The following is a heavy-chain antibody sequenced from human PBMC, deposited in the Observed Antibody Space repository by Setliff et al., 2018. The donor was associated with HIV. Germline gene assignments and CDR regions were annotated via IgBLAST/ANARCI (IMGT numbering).Heavy chain of an antibody. J-gene: IGHJ3*02. V-gene: IGHV4-38-2*01. CDR1: GYSISNGYY. Sequence: PSLTCAVSGYSISNGYYWGWLRQSPGKGLEWIGSMFHSGNTYYNPSLESRVSMSVDASTNQVSLQLSSVTAADTAVYYCARGKSGSYDAYDMWGQGTMVTVSS. CDR2: MFHSGNT. D-gene: IGHD5-12*01. CDR3: ARGKSGSYDAYDM.